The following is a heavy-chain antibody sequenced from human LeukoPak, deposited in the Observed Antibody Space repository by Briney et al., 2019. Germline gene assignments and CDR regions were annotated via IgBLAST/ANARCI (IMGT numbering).Heavy chain of an antibody. CDR1: GGSISSYY. D-gene: IGHD4-23*01. J-gene: IGHJ4*02. CDR2: IYTSGST. CDR3: ARFATALYGGNRRFDY. V-gene: IGHV4-4*07. Sequence: SETLSLTCTVSGGSISSYYWSWIRQPAGKGLEWIGRIYTSGSTNYNPSLKSRVTMSVDTSKNQFSLKLSSVTAADTAVYYCARFATALYGGNRRFDYWGQGTLVTVSS.